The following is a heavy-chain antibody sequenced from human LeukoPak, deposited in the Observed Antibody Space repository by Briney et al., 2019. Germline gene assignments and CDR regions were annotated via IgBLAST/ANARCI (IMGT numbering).Heavy chain of an antibody. J-gene: IGHJ3*02. D-gene: IGHD4-23*01. CDR2: ISTSGSPI. Sequence: QPGGSLRLSCAASGFTFSNNEMNWVRQAPGKGLEWVSFISTSGSPIYYADSVKGRFTISRDNAKNSLYLQMNSLRAEDTAVYYCARDDYGGKLDIWGQGTVVTVSS. V-gene: IGHV3-48*03. CDR1: GFTFSNNE. CDR3: ARDDYGGKLDI.